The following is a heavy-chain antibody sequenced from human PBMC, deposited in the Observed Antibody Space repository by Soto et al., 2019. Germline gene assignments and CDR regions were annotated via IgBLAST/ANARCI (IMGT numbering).Heavy chain of an antibody. V-gene: IGHV3-53*01. CDR2: HYSGGST. CDR1: CFSVSSNY. J-gene: IGHJ5*02. CDR3: ARHRHPRGTVGATSPLDP. D-gene: IGHD1-26*01. Sequence: GGSLRLSCAISCFSVSSNYLSWVRQAPGKGLEWVSVHYSGGSTYYADSVQGRFTISRDKSNNTLYLQMRRVRAEDTAVYFCARHRHPRGTVGATSPLDPWGQGTQVTVSS.